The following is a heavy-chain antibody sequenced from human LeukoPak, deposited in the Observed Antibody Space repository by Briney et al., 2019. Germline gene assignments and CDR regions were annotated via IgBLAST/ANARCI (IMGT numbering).Heavy chain of an antibody. V-gene: IGHV3-23*01. Sequence: EGSLRLSCAASGFTFSSYAMSWVRQAPGKGLEWGSAISGSGGSTYYADSVKGRFTISRDNSKNTLYLQMNSLRAEDTAVYYCAKGLLWFGEPDTAFDIWGQGTMVTVSS. CDR3: AKGLLWFGEPDTAFDI. CDR1: GFTFSSYA. J-gene: IGHJ3*02. CDR2: ISGSGGST. D-gene: IGHD3-10*01.